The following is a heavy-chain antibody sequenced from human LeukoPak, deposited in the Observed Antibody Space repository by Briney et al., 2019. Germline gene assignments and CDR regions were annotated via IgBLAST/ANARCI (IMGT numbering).Heavy chain of an antibody. CDR3: ARRGDY. V-gene: IGHV4-39*01. CDR2: IYYSGST. J-gene: IGHJ4*02. Sequence: PSETLSLTCTVSGGSISSTYYYWGWIRQPPGKGLEWIGSIYYSGSTYYSPSLKSRVTISLDTSKNQFSLKLTSVTAADTAVYCCARRGDYWDQGTLVTVSS. CDR1: GGSISSTYYY.